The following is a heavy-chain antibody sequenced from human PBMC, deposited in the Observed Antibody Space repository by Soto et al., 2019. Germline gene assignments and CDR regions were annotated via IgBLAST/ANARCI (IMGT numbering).Heavy chain of an antibody. CDR1: GFTFSSYA. D-gene: IGHD4-4*01. V-gene: IGHV3-23*01. Sequence: EVQLLESGGGLVQPGGSLRLSCAASGFTFSSYAMSWVRQAPGKGLEWVSVLSTSGAPTQYADSVKGRFTISRDNSKNTPYLQMNSLRVEDTAVYYCAGVKRSSNYAAGSYYWGQGPLVTVSS. CDR3: AGVKRSSNYAAGSYY. CDR2: LSTSGAPT. J-gene: IGHJ4*02.